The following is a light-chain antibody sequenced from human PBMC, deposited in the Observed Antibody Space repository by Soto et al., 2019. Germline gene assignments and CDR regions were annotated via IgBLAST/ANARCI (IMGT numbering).Light chain of an antibody. CDR2: GAS. CDR3: QQYYSTPRT. J-gene: IGKJ1*01. Sequence: DIVMTQSPDALAVSLGERATIHCKSSQSILYIYNNKNNLAWYQQRPGQPPQLLVYGASTRKSGVPDRFSGSGSGTDFTLSISSLQAEDVAVYYCQQYYSTPRTFGQGTKVDIK. V-gene: IGKV4-1*01. CDR1: QSILYIYNNKNN.